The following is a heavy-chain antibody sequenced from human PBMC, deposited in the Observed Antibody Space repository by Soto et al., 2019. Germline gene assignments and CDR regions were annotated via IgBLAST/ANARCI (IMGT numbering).Heavy chain of an antibody. D-gene: IGHD3-22*01. CDR2: MYHSGST. CDR3: ARALRYDSNHHY. J-gene: IGHJ4*02. CDR1: GGSISSGGYS. Sequence: SETLSLTCAVSGGSISSGGYSWSWIRQPPGKGLEWIGYMYHSGSTYYNPSLKSRVTISVDTSKNQFSLKLSSVTAADTAVYYCARALRYDSNHHYWGQGTLVTVSS. V-gene: IGHV4-30-2*01.